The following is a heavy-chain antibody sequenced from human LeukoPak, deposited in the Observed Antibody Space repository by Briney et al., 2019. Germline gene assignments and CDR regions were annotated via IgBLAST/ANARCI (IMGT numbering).Heavy chain of an antibody. CDR3: AREIPGDTVFDP. CDR2: IYHSGST. Sequence: GSLRLSCTVSGFTVSSNSMSWVRQPPGKGLEWIGEIYHSGSTNYNPSLKSRVTISVDKSKNQFSLKLSSVTAADTAVYYCAREIPGDTVFDPWGQGTLVTVSS. J-gene: IGHJ5*02. CDR1: GFTVSSNS. V-gene: IGHV4-4*02. D-gene: IGHD4-17*01.